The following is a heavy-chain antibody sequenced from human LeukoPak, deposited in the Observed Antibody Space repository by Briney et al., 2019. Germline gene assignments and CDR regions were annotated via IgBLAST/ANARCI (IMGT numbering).Heavy chain of an antibody. D-gene: IGHD6-19*01. J-gene: IGHJ4*02. CDR3: ASGGGYSSAWHSSDY. CDR1: GFTFRSYA. V-gene: IGHV3-33*08. Sequence: GGSLRLSCAASGFTFRSYAMSWVRQAPGKGLEWVAVIWYDGSNKYYADSVKGRFTISRDNSKNTLYLQMNSLRAEDTAVYYCASGGGYSSAWHSSDYWGQGTLVTVSS. CDR2: IWYDGSNK.